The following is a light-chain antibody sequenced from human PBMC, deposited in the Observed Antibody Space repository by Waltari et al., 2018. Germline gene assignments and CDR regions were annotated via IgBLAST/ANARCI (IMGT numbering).Light chain of an antibody. CDR1: RRDFGSDAY. CDR2: DVN. J-gene: IGLJ1*01. V-gene: IGLV2-11*01. CDR3: CSYGGSYYV. Sequence: QSALTQPRSVSGSPGQSVTISCTATRRDFGSDAYVSWYQQHPGKAPKVMIYDVNKRPSGVPDRFSGSKSGNTASLTISGLQAEDEAEYYCCSYGGSYYVLGTGTEVTVL.